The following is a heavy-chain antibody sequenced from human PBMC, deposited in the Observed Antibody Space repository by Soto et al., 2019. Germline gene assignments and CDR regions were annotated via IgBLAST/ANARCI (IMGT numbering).Heavy chain of an antibody. CDR3: ARGPRMVRGGRGMDV. J-gene: IGHJ6*02. CDR2: INAGNGNT. Sequence: WVRQAPGQRLEWMGWINAGNGNTKYSQKFQGRVTFTRDTSANTAYMELSSLRSEDTAVYYCARGPRMVRGGRGMDVWGQGTTVTVSS. V-gene: IGHV1-3*01. D-gene: IGHD3-10*01.